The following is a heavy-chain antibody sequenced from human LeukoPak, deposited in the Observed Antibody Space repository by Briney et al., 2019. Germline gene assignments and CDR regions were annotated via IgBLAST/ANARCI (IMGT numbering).Heavy chain of an antibody. Sequence: SETLSLTCTVSGVSISSSYSFWGWIRQPPGKELEWIASIDYTGPTFYNPSLRSRVTMSVDTYQSPFSLRLSSVTASDTTGSHCARQDHSDHGDPNWFDPWGQGRLVTVSS. D-gene: IGHD4-17*01. V-gene: IGHV4-39*01. CDR3: ARQDHSDHGDPNWFDP. CDR1: GVSISSSYSF. CDR2: IDYTGPT. J-gene: IGHJ5*02.